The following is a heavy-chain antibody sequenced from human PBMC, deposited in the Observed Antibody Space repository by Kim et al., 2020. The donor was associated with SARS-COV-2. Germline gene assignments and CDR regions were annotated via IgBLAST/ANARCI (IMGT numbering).Heavy chain of an antibody. D-gene: IGHD5-18*01. J-gene: IGHJ6*02. Sequence: GGSLRLSCAASGFTFSSYAMSWVRQAPGKGLEWVSAISGSGGSTYYADSVKGRFTISRDNSKNTLYLQMNSLRAEDTAVYYCAKAADTAMVTRNYYYYGMDVWGQGTTVTVSS. CDR1: GFTFSSYA. CDR2: ISGSGGST. V-gene: IGHV3-23*01. CDR3: AKAADTAMVTRNYYYYGMDV.